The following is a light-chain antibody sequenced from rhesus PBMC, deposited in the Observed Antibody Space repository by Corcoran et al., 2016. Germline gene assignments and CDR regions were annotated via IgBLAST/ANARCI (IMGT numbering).Light chain of an antibody. CDR2: WAS. CDR1: QSLLYSSNNQNY. CDR3: HQSHRSPYS. V-gene: IGKV4-1*01. Sequence: DIVLTQSPDSLAVSLGESVTINCKSSQSLLYSSNNQNYLVWYQQKPGQAPKQLIYWASTRGSGVPHGFSGSGSGKDFTLTISGLKAEDVAVYYCHQSHRSPYSVGQGTKVEIK. J-gene: IGKJ2*01.